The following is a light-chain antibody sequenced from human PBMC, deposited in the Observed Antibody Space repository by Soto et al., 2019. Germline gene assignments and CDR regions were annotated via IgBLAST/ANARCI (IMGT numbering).Light chain of an antibody. J-gene: IGKJ1*01. CDR1: QSVTNSY. CDR3: QQYGSSGT. V-gene: IGKV3-20*01. Sequence: EIVLTQSPATLSVSTGERATLSCRASQSVTNSYLAWYQQKPGQAPRLLIYGASSRATGIPDRFSGSGSETDFTLTISSLEPEDFAVYYCQQYGSSGTFGQGTKWIS. CDR2: GAS.